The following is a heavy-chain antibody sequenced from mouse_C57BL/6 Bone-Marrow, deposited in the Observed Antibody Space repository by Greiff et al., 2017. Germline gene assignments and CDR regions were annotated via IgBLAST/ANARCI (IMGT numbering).Heavy chain of an antibody. J-gene: IGHJ2*01. Sequence: QVQLQQSGPELVKPGASVKISCKASGYAFSSSWMNWVKQRPGKGLEWIGRIYPGDGDTNYNGKFKGKATLTADKSSSTAYMQLSSLTSEDSAVSFCAKLYGNYGFDYWGQGTTLTVSS. D-gene: IGHD2-1*01. V-gene: IGHV1-82*01. CDR2: IYPGDGDT. CDR1: GYAFSSSW. CDR3: AKLYGNYGFDY.